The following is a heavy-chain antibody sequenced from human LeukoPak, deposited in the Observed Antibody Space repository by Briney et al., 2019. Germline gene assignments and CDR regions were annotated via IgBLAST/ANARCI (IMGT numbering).Heavy chain of an antibody. CDR1: GFTFSTYR. J-gene: IGHJ4*02. CDR2: ISSSSSYI. Sequence: GGSLRLSCVVPGFTFSTYRMNWVRQAPGKGLEWVSSISSSSSYIYYADSVKGRISISRDNAKNSLYLQMNSLRVEDTAVYYCARDKDVYFDYWGQGTLVTVSS. CDR3: ARDKDVYFDY. V-gene: IGHV3-21*01.